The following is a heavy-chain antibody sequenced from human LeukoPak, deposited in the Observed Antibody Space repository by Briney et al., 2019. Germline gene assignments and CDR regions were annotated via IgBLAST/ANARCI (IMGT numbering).Heavy chain of an antibody. CDR3: ARDSTYYGSGAKEGDY. CDR1: GFIFSDYG. V-gene: IGHV3-20*04. CDR2: INWDGGST. Sequence: GGSLRLSCAASGFIFSDYGMSWVRQVPGKGLEWVSGINWDGGSTGYADSEKGRFTISRDNAKNSLYLQMNSLRAEDTAVYYCARDSTYYGSGAKEGDYWGQGTLVTVSS. J-gene: IGHJ4*02. D-gene: IGHD3-10*01.